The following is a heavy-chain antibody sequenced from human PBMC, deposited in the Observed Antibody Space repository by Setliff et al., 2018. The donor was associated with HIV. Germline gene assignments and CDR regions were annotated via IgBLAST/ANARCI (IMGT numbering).Heavy chain of an antibody. CDR2: IWNDGSNK. D-gene: IGHD4-17*01. V-gene: IGHV3-30*02. Sequence: GGSLRLSCAASGFIFTRFGLHWVRQAPGRGLEWVAVIWNDGSNKYYADSVKGRFTISRDNSKNTVYLQMDSLRLEDTAVYYCAKGPDYEMEDYFDDWGQGTLVTVYS. CDR3: AKGPDYEMEDYFDD. CDR1: GFIFTRFG. J-gene: IGHJ4*02.